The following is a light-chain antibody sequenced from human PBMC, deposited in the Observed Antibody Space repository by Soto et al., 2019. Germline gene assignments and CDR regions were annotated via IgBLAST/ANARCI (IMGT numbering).Light chain of an antibody. J-gene: IGKJ5*01. Sequence: EIVLTQSPATLSLSPGERATLSCRASESIRTYLAWYQQKPGQAPRLLIHDTSNRATGIPARFSGSGSGTDFTLTIDSLESEDFASYYCQQRTSWPITFGQGTRLEIK. V-gene: IGKV3-11*01. CDR2: DTS. CDR1: ESIRTY. CDR3: QQRTSWPIT.